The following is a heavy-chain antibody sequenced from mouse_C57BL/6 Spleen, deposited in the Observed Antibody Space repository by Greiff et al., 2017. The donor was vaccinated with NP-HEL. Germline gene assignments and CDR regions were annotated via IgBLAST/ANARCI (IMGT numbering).Heavy chain of an antibody. V-gene: IGHV5-4*01. CDR3: AREQYDGNYDWYFDV. D-gene: IGHD2-1*01. J-gene: IGHJ1*03. CDR1: GFTFSSYA. CDR2: ISDGGSYT. Sequence: EVQLVESGGGLVKPGGSLKLSCAASGFTFSSYAMSWVRQTPEKRLEWVATISDGGSYTYYPDNVKGRFTISRDNAKNNLYLQMSHLKSEDTAMYYCAREQYDGNYDWYFDVWGTGTTVTVSS.